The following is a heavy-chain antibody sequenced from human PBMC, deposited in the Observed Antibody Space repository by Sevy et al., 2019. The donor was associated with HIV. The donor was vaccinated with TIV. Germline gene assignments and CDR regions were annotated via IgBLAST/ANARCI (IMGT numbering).Heavy chain of an antibody. Sequence: GGSLRLSCAASGFTFSSYAMSWVRQAPGKGLEWVSAISHSGDGTYYADSVKGRFTISRDNSKNTLYLQMNSLRAEDTAVYYCAKDYYGTIDYWGQGTLVTVSS. CDR2: ISHSGDGT. V-gene: IGHV3-23*01. CDR1: GFTFSSYA. D-gene: IGHD3-10*01. CDR3: AKDYYGTIDY. J-gene: IGHJ4*02.